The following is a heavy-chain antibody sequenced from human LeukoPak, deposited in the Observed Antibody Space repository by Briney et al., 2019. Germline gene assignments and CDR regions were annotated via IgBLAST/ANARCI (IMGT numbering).Heavy chain of an antibody. CDR2: MNPNSGNT. CDR3: ARGVPYDFCSGYSPRYYFDY. J-gene: IGHJ4*02. V-gene: IGHV1-8*01. CDR1: GYTFTSYD. Sequence: ASVKVSCKTSGYTFTSYDINWVRQATGQGLEWMGWMNPNSGNTGYAQKFQGRVTMTRNTSISTAYMELSSLRSEDTAVYYCARGVPYDFCSGYSPRYYFDYWGQGTLVTVSS. D-gene: IGHD3-3*01.